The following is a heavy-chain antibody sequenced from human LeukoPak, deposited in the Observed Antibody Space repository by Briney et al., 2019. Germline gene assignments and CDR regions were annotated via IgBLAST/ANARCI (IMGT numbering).Heavy chain of an antibody. CDR3: AKYGSTSPPNWFDT. V-gene: IGHV3-30*18. CDR1: GFTFSSYG. Sequence: GRSLRLSCAASGFTFSSYGMHWVRQAPGKGLEWVAVISYDGSNKYYADSVKGRFTISRDNSKNTLYLQMNSLRAEDTAVYYCAKYGSTSPPNWFDTWGQGTLVTVS. D-gene: IGHD3-10*01. CDR2: ISYDGSNK. J-gene: IGHJ5*02.